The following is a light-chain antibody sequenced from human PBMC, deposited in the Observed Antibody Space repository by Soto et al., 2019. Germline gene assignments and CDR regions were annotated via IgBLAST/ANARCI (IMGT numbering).Light chain of an antibody. Sequence: EIVLTQSPGTLSLSPGERATLSCRASQSVSSSYLAWYQQKPGQAPRLLIYGASSRATGIPDRFSGSGSGTDFTLTISRLEPEDFAMYYCQQYGSSRFTFGPGTKVDIK. CDR1: QSVSSSY. J-gene: IGKJ3*01. V-gene: IGKV3-20*01. CDR3: QQYGSSRFT. CDR2: GAS.